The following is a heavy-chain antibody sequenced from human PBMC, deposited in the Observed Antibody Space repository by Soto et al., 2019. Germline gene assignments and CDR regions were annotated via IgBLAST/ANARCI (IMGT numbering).Heavy chain of an antibody. CDR1: GFTFSSYA. Sequence: QVQLVESGGGVVQPGRSLRLSCAASGFTFSSYAMHWVRRAPGKGLEWVAVISYDGSNKYYADSVKGRFTISRDNSKNTLYLQMNSLRAEDTAVYYCARVTEDIVVVVAATRSYYFDYWGQGTLVTVSS. D-gene: IGHD2-15*01. J-gene: IGHJ4*02. CDR2: ISYDGSNK. CDR3: ARVTEDIVVVVAATRSYYFDY. V-gene: IGHV3-30-3*01.